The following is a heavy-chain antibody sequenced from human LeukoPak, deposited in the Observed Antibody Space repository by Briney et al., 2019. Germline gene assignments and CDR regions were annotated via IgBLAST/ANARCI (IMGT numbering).Heavy chain of an antibody. CDR3: SRPRPGHYHFDY. J-gene: IGHJ4*02. CDR1: GFTFSDHY. CDR2: IRHKADNYIT. D-gene: IGHD3-10*01. Sequence: GGSLRLSCAASGFTFSDHYMDWVRQTPGKGLEWVGRIRHKADNYITEYAASVKGRFIISRDDLNNSLYPQLNSLKTEDTAVYYCSRPRPGHYHFDYWGQGTLVTVSS. V-gene: IGHV3-72*01.